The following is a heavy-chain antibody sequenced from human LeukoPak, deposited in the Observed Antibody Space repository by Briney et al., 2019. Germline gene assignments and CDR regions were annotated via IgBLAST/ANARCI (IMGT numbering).Heavy chain of an antibody. CDR2: ISWNSGSI. Sequence: GRSLRLSCAASGFTFDDYAMHWVRQAPGKGLEWVSGISWNSGSIGYADSVKGRFTISRDNAKNSLYLQMNSLRAEDTAVYYCAKEVGYYDILTGYLVWGQGTLVTVSS. V-gene: IGHV3-9*01. J-gene: IGHJ4*02. CDR1: GFTFDDYA. D-gene: IGHD3-9*01. CDR3: AKEVGYYDILTGYLV.